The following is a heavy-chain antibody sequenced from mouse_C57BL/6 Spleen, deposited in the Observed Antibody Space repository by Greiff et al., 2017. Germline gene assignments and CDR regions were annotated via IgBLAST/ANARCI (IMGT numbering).Heavy chain of an antibody. CDR2: IDPADGDT. V-gene: IGHV14-1*01. CDR3: TTDYSGSTQAWFAY. J-gene: IGHJ3*01. D-gene: IGHD1-1*01. CDR1: GFNITDYY. Sequence: EVKLMQSGAELVRPGASVKLSCTASGFNITDYYMHWVKQRPEQGLEWIGRIDPADGDTEYDPKFQGKATMTADTSSNTAYLQLSSLTSEDAAVYYCTTDYSGSTQAWFAYWGKGTLVTVSA.